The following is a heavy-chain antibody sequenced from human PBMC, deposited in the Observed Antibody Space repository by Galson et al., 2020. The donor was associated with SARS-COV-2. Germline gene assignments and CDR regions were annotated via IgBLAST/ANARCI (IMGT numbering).Heavy chain of an antibody. CDR3: ARVQYYHTSDGYYFLDY. V-gene: IGHV4-4*02. J-gene: IGHJ4*02. CDR1: GDSISSDNW. Sequence: ASETLSLTCSVSGDSISSDNWWSWVRQPPGQGLEWIGEIFHTGNTNYNPSLQSRVSISIAQSKTQFSLRLTSVTAADTAVYYCARVQYYHTSDGYYFLDYWGQGALVTVSS. CDR2: IFHTGNT. D-gene: IGHD3-22*01.